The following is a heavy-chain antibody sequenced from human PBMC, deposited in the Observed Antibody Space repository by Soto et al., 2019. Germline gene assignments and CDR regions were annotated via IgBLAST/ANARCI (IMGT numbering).Heavy chain of an antibody. J-gene: IGHJ6*03. CDR2: IWYDGSDK. Sequence: QMQLVESGGGVVQPGTSLRLSCAASGFTFSNYAMHWVRQAPGKGLEWVTIIWYDGSDKNSGDSVKGRFTISRDNSKNTLYLQMNSLRVEDTAVYYCARDSGGDYHNYYMDVWGKGTTVTVSS. CDR3: ARDSGGDYHNYYMDV. V-gene: IGHV3-33*01. CDR1: GFTFSNYA. D-gene: IGHD4-17*01.